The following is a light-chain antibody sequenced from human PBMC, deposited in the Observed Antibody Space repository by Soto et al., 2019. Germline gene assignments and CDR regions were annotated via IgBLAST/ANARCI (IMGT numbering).Light chain of an antibody. V-gene: IGKV2-28*01. CDR3: MQSLRLFT. CDR2: FGS. CDR1: QSLLQTTGYNY. J-gene: IGKJ5*01. Sequence: DIVMTQSPLSLSVTPGESASISCRSSQSLLQTTGYNYLDWYLQKPWQSPQLLIYFGSNRASGVPARFSGSGSGTDFTLKISRVDAEDVGVYYCMQSLRLFTFGQGTRLEIK.